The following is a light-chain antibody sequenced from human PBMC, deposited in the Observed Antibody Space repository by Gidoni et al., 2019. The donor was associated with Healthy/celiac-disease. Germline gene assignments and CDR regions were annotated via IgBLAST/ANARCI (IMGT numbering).Light chain of an antibody. J-gene: IGKJ4*01. CDR1: QSVLYSSNNKNY. CDR3: QQYYRTPLT. Sequence: DIVMTQSPDSLAVSLGERATINCKSSQSVLYSSNNKNYLAWYQQKPGQPPKLLIYWASTRESGVPYRFSGSGSGTDFTLTISSLQAEAVAVYYCQQYYRTPLTFGGGTKVEIK. CDR2: WAS. V-gene: IGKV4-1*01.